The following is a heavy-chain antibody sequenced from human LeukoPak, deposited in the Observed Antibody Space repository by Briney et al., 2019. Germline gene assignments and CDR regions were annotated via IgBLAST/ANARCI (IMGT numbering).Heavy chain of an antibody. CDR2: VYYSGTT. V-gene: IGHV4-39*01. CDR1: AGSISSSGYH. Sequence: PSETLSLTCTVSAGSISSSGYHWDWIRQPPGKGLEWIGSVYYSGTTFYNPSLQSRVTVSVDTSKNQFSLQLSSVTASDTAVYYCARAGHYYDSSGNTPVDYWGQGTLVTVSS. D-gene: IGHD3-22*01. J-gene: IGHJ4*02. CDR3: ARAGHYYDSSGNTPVDY.